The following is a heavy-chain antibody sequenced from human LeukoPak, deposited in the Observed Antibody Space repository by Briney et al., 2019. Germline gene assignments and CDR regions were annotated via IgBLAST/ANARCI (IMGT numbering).Heavy chain of an antibody. CDR3: VAIGYYGQGPY. V-gene: IGHV1-2*02. D-gene: IGHD3-10*01. CDR1: GYTFTGYY. J-gene: IGHJ4*02. Sequence: ASVKVSCKASGYTFTGYYMHWVRQAPGQGLEWMGWINPNSGGTNYAQKFQGRVIMTRDTSISTAYMELSRLRSDDTAVYYCVAIGYYGQGPYWGQGTLVIVSS. CDR2: INPNSGGT.